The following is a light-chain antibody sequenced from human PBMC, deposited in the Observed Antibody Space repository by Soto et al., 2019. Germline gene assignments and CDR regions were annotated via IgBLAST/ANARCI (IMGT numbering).Light chain of an antibody. CDR2: AAS. J-gene: IGKJ5*01. CDR3: QHLNTYPIT. CDR1: QDISTH. Sequence: IPLTQSQSSLSASFLERVGIXCRAIQDISTHLAWFAQKPGRAPQLLIYAASTFHSGVPSRFSGSGSGTDFTLTISSLQPEDFATYYCQHLNTYPITFGPGTRLEIK. V-gene: IGKV1-9*01.